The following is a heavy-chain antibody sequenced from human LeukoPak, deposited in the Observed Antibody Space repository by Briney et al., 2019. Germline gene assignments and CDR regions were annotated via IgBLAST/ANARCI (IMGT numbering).Heavy chain of an antibody. Sequence: GASVKVSCKASGYTFTGYYMHWVRQAPGQGLEGMGWINPNSGGTNYAKKFQGRVAMTRGTSISTDYMDMSRLRSDDTAVYYCARDKTLWFGDYWFDPWGQGTLVTVSS. CDR3: ARDKTLWFGDYWFDP. V-gene: IGHV1-2*02. D-gene: IGHD3-10*01. CDR2: INPNSGGT. J-gene: IGHJ5*02. CDR1: GYTFTGYY.